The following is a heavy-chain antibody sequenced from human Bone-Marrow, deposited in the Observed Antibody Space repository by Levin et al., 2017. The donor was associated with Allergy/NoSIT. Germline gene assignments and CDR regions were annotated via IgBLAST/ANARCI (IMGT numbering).Heavy chain of an antibody. CDR3: AKLGMPAYTYGNFYFDS. J-gene: IGHJ4*02. CDR2: ISYDGNNK. V-gene: IGHV3-30*18. D-gene: IGHD4-23*01. Sequence: GESLKISCVGSGFAFSDYGMQWVRQAPGKGLEWVTIISYDGNNKYYEDSVKGRFTISKDNSKNTLYLEMNSLSAEDTAVYYCAKLGMPAYTYGNFYFDSWGQGTLVTVSS. CDR1: GFAFSDYG.